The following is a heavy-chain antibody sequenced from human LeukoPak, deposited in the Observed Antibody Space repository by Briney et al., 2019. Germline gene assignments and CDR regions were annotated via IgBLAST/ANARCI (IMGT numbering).Heavy chain of an antibody. CDR1: GYTFTNYG. Sequence: ASVKVSCKASGYTFTNYGVSLVRRAPGQGLEWMGWISAYNGNTNYAQKLQGRVTMTTDTSTSTAYMELRSLRSDDTAVYYCARAVGEPGFDYWGQGTLVPVSS. CDR2: ISAYNGNT. J-gene: IGHJ4*02. V-gene: IGHV1-18*01. CDR3: ARAVGEPGFDY. D-gene: IGHD3-10*01.